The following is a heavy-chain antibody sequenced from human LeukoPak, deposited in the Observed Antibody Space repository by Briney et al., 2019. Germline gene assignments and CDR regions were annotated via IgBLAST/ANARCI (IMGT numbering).Heavy chain of an antibody. V-gene: IGHV1-24*01. D-gene: IGHD3-16*01. CDR3: ATKPLTYPPRAPDY. CDR2: FDPEDGET. Sequence: ASVKVSCKVSGYTVTELSMHWVRQAPGKGLEWMGGFDPEDGETIYAQKFQGRVTMTEDTSTDTAYMELSSLRSEDTAVYYCATKPLTYPPRAPDYWGQGTLVTVSS. J-gene: IGHJ4*02. CDR1: GYTVTELS.